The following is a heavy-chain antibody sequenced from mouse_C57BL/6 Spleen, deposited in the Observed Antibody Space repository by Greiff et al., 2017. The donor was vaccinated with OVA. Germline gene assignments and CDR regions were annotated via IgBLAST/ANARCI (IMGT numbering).Heavy chain of an antibody. CDR1: GFTFSDYG. V-gene: IGHV5-17*01. CDR2: ISSGSSTI. Sequence: DVMLVESGGGLVKPGGSLKLSCAASGFTFSDYGMHWVRQAPEKGLEWVAYISSGSSTIYYADTVKGRFTISRDNAKNTLFLQMTSLRSEDTAMYYCARRDYDWYFDVWGTGTTVTVSS. CDR3: ARRDYDWYFDV. J-gene: IGHJ1*03. D-gene: IGHD2-4*01.